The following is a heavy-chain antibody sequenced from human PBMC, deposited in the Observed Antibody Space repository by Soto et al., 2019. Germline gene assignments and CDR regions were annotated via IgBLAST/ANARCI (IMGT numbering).Heavy chain of an antibody. CDR1: KFTFSTYG. V-gene: IGHV3-30*18. Sequence: GGSLRLSCAASKFTFSTYGIHWVRQAPGTGLEWVAVISQDGSNKYYAASVKGRFTISRDNFENTLDLQMDSLRVEDTGVYYCAKDQDAYCGADECGLHVWGQGTTVTVSS. J-gene: IGHJ6*02. CDR3: AKDQDAYCGADECGLHV. CDR2: ISQDGSNK. D-gene: IGHD2-21*02.